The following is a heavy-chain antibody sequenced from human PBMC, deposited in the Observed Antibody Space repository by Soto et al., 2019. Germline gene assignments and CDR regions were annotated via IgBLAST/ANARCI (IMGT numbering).Heavy chain of an antibody. D-gene: IGHD3-10*01. J-gene: IGHJ4*02. CDR2: ISSDGSDE. CDR3: TNQHPEELWFGELNPSNF. CDR1: AFSFSNYG. V-gene: IGHV3-30*18. Sequence: GGSLRLSCAASAFSFSNYGMHWVRQAPGRGLAWVAFISSDGSDEYYEDSVKGRFTISRDNSRNTLYLQMNSLRPEDTAVYYCTNQHPEELWFGELNPSNFWGQGTLVTVSS.